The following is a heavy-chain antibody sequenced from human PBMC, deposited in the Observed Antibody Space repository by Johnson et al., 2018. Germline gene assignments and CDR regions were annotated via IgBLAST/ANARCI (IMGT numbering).Heavy chain of an antibody. CDR1: GFTFDDYA. CDR3: ARSAYYYHTGYFQH. D-gene: IGHD3-22*01. J-gene: IGHJ1*01. V-gene: IGHV3-9*01. Sequence: VQLVQSGGGLVQPGRSLRLSCAASGFTFDDYAMHWVRQAPGKGLEWVSGISWNSGSIGYADSVKGRFTIARDNAKNSLYLQMNSLRAEDTALYYCARSAYYYHTGYFQHWGQGTLVTVSS. CDR2: ISWNSGSI.